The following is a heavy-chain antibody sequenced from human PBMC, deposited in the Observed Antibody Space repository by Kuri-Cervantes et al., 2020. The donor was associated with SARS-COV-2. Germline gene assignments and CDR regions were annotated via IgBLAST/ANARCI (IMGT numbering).Heavy chain of an antibody. CDR1: GFIFSDYG. CDR3: AKDHGPYSRATAYYGMDV. J-gene: IGHJ6*02. D-gene: IGHD6-13*01. V-gene: IGHV3-30*02. CDR2: IWSDGSNK. Sequence: GESLKISCPTSGFIFSDYGMHWVRQAPGKGLEWVAVIWSDGSNKYYADSVKGRFTISRDNSKSTLYLQMNSLRAEDTAVYYCAKDHGPYSRATAYYGMDVWGQGTTVTVSS.